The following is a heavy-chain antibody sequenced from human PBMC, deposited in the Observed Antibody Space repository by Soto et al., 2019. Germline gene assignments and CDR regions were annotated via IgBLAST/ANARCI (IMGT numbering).Heavy chain of an antibody. J-gene: IGHJ4*02. V-gene: IGHV3-30-3*01. D-gene: IGHD3-9*01. Sequence: PWGSLRLSCAASGFTFSSYAMHWVRQAPGKGLEWVAVISYDGSNKYYADSVKGRFTISRDNSKNTLYLQMNSLRAEDTAVYYCARDRGDFDWLLLFDYWGQGTLVTVSS. CDR3: ARDRGDFDWLLLFDY. CDR1: GFTFSSYA. CDR2: ISYDGSNK.